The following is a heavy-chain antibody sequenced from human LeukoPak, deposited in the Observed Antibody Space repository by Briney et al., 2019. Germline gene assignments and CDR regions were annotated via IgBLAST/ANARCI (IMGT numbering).Heavy chain of an antibody. V-gene: IGHV1-18*04. Sequence: ASVKVSCKASGYTFIGYYMHWVRQAPGQGLEWMGWISTYNGNTNYAQKLQGRVTMTTDTSTSTAYMELRSLRSDDTAVYYCAKEGRYYYYMDVWGKGTTVTISS. CDR2: ISTYNGNT. CDR1: GYTFIGYY. J-gene: IGHJ6*03. CDR3: AKEGRYYYYMDV.